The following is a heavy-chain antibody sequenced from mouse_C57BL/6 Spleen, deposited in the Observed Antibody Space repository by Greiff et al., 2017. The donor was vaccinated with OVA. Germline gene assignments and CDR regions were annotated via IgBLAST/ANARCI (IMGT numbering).Heavy chain of an antibody. Sequence: QVQLKESGPGLVAPSQSLSITCTVSGFSLTSYGVHWVRQPPGKGLEWLVVIWSDGSTTYNSALKARLSISKDNSKSQVLLKMNSLHTDDTAMYXCARHESKGAWFAYWGQGTLVTVSA. V-gene: IGHV2-6-1*01. CDR2: IWSDGST. CDR1: GFSLTSYG. CDR3: ARHESKGAWFAY. J-gene: IGHJ3*01. D-gene: IGHD1-3*01.